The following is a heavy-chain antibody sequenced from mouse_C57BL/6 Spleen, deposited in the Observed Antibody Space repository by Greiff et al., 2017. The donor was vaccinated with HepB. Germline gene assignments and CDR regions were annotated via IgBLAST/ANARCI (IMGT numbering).Heavy chain of an antibody. CDR3: ARRSTTVVATSYWYFDV. CDR1: GYTFTSYW. Sequence: QVQLQQPGAELVMPGASVKLSCKASGYTFTSYWMHWVKQRPGQGLEWIGEIDPSDSYTNYNQKFKGKSTLTVDKSSSTAYMQLSSLTSEDSAVYYCARRSTTVVATSYWYFDVWGTGTTVTVSS. J-gene: IGHJ1*03. D-gene: IGHD1-1*01. CDR2: IDPSDSYT. V-gene: IGHV1-69*01.